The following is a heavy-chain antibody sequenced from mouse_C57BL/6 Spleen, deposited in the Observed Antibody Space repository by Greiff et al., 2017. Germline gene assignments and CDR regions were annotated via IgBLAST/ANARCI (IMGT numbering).Heavy chain of an antibody. CDR3: ARGGWYERAMDY. CDR2: ISDGGSYT. CDR1: GFTFSSYA. V-gene: IGHV5-4*03. Sequence: EVMLVESGGGLVKPGGSLKLSCAASGFTFSSYAMSWVRQTPEKRLEWVATISDGGSYTYYPDNVKGRFTISRDNAKNNLYLQMNHLKSEDTAMYYCARGGWYERAMDYWGQGTSVTVSS. J-gene: IGHJ4*01. D-gene: IGHD2-14*01.